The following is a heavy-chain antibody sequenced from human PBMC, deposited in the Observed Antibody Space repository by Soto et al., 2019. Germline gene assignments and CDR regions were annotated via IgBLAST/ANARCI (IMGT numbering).Heavy chain of an antibody. CDR1: GGSISSSSYY. CDR3: ARHAARITIFGVVIRTYYFDY. Sequence: SETLSLTCTFSGGSISSSSYYWGWIRQPPGKGLEWIGSIYYSGSTYYNPSLKSRVTISVDTSKNQFSLKLSSVTAADTAVYYCARHAARITIFGVVIRTYYFDYWGQGTLVTVSS. CDR2: IYYSGST. J-gene: IGHJ4*02. D-gene: IGHD3-3*01. V-gene: IGHV4-39*01.